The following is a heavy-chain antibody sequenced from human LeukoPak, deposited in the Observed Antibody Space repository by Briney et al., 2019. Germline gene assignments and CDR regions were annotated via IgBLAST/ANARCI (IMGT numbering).Heavy chain of an antibody. D-gene: IGHD3-22*01. CDR2: ISYDGSNK. V-gene: IGHV3-30*18. CDR1: GFTFSSYG. Sequence: GGSLRLSCAASGFTFSSYGMHWVRQAPGKGLEWVAVISYDGSNKYYADSVKGRFTISRDNSKNTLYLQMNSLRAEDTAVYYCAKDGRHYYDSSGLGYFDYWGQGTLVTVSS. CDR3: AKDGRHYYDSSGLGYFDY. J-gene: IGHJ4*02.